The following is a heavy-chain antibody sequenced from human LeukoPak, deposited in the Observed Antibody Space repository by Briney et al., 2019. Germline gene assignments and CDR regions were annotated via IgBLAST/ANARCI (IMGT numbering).Heavy chain of an antibody. J-gene: IGHJ4*02. CDR1: GGSIGGDH. Sequence: PSETLSLTCTISGGSIGGDHWSWIRQAPGEGLEWIGYISYTGSTSYNPSLRSRVTILLNTPENQCSLRLTSVTAADTAVYYCARAVTGTSLVDFWGQGTLVAVSS. CDR2: ISYTGST. D-gene: IGHD6-19*01. CDR3: ARAVTGTSLVDF. V-gene: IGHV4-59*08.